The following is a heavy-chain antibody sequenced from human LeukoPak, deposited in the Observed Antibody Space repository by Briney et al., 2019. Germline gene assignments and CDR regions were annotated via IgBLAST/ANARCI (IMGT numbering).Heavy chain of an antibody. D-gene: IGHD2-2*01. CDR3: ARDLVPAAPYYFDY. CDR1: GFTFSSCS. CDR2: ISSSNSTV. V-gene: IGHV3-48*01. J-gene: IGHJ4*02. Sequence: PGGSLRLSCAASGFTFSSCSMNWVRQAPGKGLEWVSYISSSNSTVYYADSVKGRFTISRDNAKNSLYLQMNSLRAEDTAVYYCARDLVPAAPYYFDYWGQGTLVTVSS.